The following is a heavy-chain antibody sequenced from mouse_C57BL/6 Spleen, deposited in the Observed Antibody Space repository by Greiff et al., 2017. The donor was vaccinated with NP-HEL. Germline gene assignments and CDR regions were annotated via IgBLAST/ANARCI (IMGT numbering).Heavy chain of an antibody. CDR1: GYTFTSYW. J-gene: IGHJ2*01. Sequence: QVQLQQSGAELVKPGASVKMSCKASGYTFTSYWITWVKQRPGQGLEWIGDIYPGSGSTNYNEKFKSKATLTVDTSSSTAYMQLSSLTSEDSAVYYCARFYYGSSYGFDYWGQGTTLTVSS. D-gene: IGHD1-1*01. CDR3: ARFYYGSSYGFDY. CDR2: IYPGSGST. V-gene: IGHV1-55*01.